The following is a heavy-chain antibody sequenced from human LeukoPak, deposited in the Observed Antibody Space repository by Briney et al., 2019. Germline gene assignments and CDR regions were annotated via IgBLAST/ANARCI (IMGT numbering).Heavy chain of an antibody. CDR3: VRGKPLAAAAGTDNLDY. Sequence: PGGSLRLSCVASGFTFSSYWIHWVRQAPGKGLVWVSRISSDVSRTNYADSVKGRSTISRDNAKNTVYLQMNSLRVEDAAVYYCVRGKPLAAAAGTDNLDYWGQGTLVTVSS. J-gene: IGHJ4*02. CDR2: ISSDVSRT. D-gene: IGHD6-13*01. V-gene: IGHV3-74*01. CDR1: GFTFSSYW.